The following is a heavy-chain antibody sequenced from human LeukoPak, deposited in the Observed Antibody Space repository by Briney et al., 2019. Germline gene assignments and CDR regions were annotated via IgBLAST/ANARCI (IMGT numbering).Heavy chain of an antibody. CDR1: GFTFSSYA. D-gene: IGHD5-18*01. Sequence: PGGSLRLSCAASGFTFSSYAMHWVRQAPGKGLEWVAVISYDGSNKYYADSVKGRFTISRDNSKNTLNLQMNSLRAEDTAVYYCARDGYSYALDYWGQGTLVTVSS. CDR2: ISYDGSNK. V-gene: IGHV3-30*04. CDR3: ARDGYSYALDY. J-gene: IGHJ4*02.